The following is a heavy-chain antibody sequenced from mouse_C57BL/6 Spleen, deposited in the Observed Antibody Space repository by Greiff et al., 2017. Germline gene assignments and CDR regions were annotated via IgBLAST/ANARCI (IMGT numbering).Heavy chain of an antibody. Sequence: EVMLVESGGGLVKPGGSLKLSCAASGFTFSSYAMSWVRQTPEKRLEWVATISDGGSYTYYPDNVKGRFTISRDNAKNNLYLQMSHLKSEDTAMYYCARAGLRRGWFAYWGQGTLVTVSA. CDR1: GFTFSSYA. V-gene: IGHV5-4*03. D-gene: IGHD2-4*01. CDR2: ISDGGSYT. J-gene: IGHJ3*01. CDR3: ARAGLRRGWFAY.